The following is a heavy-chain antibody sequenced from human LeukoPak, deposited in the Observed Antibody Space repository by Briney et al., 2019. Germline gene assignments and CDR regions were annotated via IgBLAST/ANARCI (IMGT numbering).Heavy chain of an antibody. V-gene: IGHV4-4*07. CDR2: IYTRGST. J-gene: IGHJ3*02. CDR3: AKGRYCSADICSGGDAFDI. D-gene: IGHD2-15*01. CDR1: GGSINNYY. Sequence: SETLSLTCTVSGGSINNYYWSWMRQPAGKGLEWIGRIYTRGSTNYNPSLKSRVTMSVDTSKNQFSLKLSSVTAADTAVYYCAKGRYCSADICSGGDAFDIWGQGTMVSVSS.